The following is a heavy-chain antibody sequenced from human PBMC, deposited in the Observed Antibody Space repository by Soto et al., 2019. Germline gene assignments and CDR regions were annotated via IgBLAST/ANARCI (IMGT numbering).Heavy chain of an antibody. Sequence: PGGSLRLSCAASGVTFSSYGMHWVRQAPGKGLEWVAVISYDGSNKYYADSVKGRFTISRDNSKNTLYLQMNSLRTEDTAVYYCAKERNEYSSGWYTHFDYWGQGTLVTVSS. CDR3: AKERNEYSSGWYTHFDY. CDR2: ISYDGSNK. V-gene: IGHV3-30*18. D-gene: IGHD6-19*01. CDR1: GVTFSSYG. J-gene: IGHJ4*02.